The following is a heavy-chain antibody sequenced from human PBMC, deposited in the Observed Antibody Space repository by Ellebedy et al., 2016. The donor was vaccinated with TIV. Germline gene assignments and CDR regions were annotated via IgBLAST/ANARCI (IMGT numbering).Heavy chain of an antibody. CDR3: AKDNKFETLGGVIDY. CDR1: GFIFSSYG. D-gene: IGHD3-16*01. J-gene: IGHJ4*02. Sequence: GGSLRLSXAASGFIFSSYGMHWVRQAPGKGLEWVAVIWYDGSNKYYADSAKGRFTISRDNAKNSLYLQMNSLRAEDTALYYCAKDNKFETLGGVIDYWGQGTLVTVSS. V-gene: IGHV3-33*03. CDR2: IWYDGSNK.